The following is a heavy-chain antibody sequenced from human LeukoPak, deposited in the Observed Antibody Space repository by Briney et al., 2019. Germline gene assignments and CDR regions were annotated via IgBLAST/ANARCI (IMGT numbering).Heavy chain of an antibody. CDR1: GFTVSSNY. CDR3: AKDRNFGFLDY. CDR2: IYSGGST. J-gene: IGHJ4*02. Sequence: GGSLRLSCAASGFTVSSNYMSWVRQAPGKGLEWVSVIYSGGSTYYADSVKGRFTISRDNSKNTLYLQMNSLRAEDTAVYYCAKDRNFGFLDYWGQGTLVIVSS. V-gene: IGHV3-66*02. D-gene: IGHD3-16*01.